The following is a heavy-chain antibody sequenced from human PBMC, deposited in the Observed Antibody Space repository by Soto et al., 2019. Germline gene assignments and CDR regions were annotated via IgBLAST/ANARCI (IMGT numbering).Heavy chain of an antibody. CDR2: MNPNSGNT. Sequence: GASVKVSCKASGYTFTSYDINWVRQATGQGLEWMGWMNPNSGNTGYAQKFQGRVTMTRNTSISTAYMELSSLRSEDTAVYYCARGLLRGYCISTSCYGVWFDPWGQGTLVTVSS. V-gene: IGHV1-8*01. CDR1: GYTFTSYD. D-gene: IGHD2-2*01. CDR3: ARGLLRGYCISTSCYGVWFDP. J-gene: IGHJ5*02.